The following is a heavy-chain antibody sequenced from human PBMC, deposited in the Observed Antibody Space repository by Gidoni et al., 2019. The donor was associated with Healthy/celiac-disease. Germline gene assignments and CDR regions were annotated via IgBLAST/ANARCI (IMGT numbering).Heavy chain of an antibody. CDR1: GFTFSSYS. CDR3: ARTIIDPDAFDI. J-gene: IGHJ3*02. V-gene: IGHV3-21*01. CDR2: ISSSSSYI. Sequence: SGFTFSSYSMNWVRQAPGKGLEWVSSISSSSSYIYYADSVKGRFTISRDNAKNSLYLQMNSLRAEDTAVYYCARTIIDPDAFDIWGQGTMVTVSS.